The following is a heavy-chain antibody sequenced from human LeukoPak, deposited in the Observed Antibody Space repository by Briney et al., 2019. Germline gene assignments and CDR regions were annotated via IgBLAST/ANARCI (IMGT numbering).Heavy chain of an antibody. J-gene: IGHJ4*02. CDR2: IDPSDSYT. Sequence: GKSLKISCKGSGYSFTSYWISWVRQMPGKGLEWMGRIDPSDSYTNYSPSFQGHVTISADKSTSTAYLQWSSLKASDTAMYYCARHPRIYYCSGGSCYSDYWGQGTLVTVSS. V-gene: IGHV5-10-1*01. D-gene: IGHD2-15*01. CDR3: ARHPRIYYCSGGSCYSDY. CDR1: GYSFTSYW.